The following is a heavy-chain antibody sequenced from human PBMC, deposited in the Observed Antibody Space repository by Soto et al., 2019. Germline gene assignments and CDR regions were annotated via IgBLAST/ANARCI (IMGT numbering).Heavy chain of an antibody. CDR1: GGSISGGGFS. CDR2: ILHTGGT. V-gene: IGHV4-30-2*01. CDR3: ARLQFGEGFDY. J-gene: IGHJ4*02. Sequence: PSETLSLTGAVSGGSISGGGFSWSWIRQPPGKGLEWIGYILHTGGTQYNPSLKSRVSMSVDKSKNQFSLHLTSVTAADTAVYYCARLQFGEGFDYWGQGALVTVSS. D-gene: IGHD3-10*01.